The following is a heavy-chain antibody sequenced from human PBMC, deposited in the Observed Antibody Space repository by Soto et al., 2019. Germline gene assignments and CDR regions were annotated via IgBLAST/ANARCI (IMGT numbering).Heavy chain of an antibody. CDR3: ARGQRFSDWFDP. Sequence: GESLKISCKVSGYTLNNLWIGFLRPIPGKGLEWMGIIKPGDSDTRYSPSFEGQVALSADKSINTAYLQWLSSVTAADTAVYYCARGQRFSDWFDPWGQGTLVTVSS. V-gene: IGHV5-51*01. CDR1: GYTLNNLW. CDR2: IKPGDSDT. J-gene: IGHJ5*02. D-gene: IGHD3-3*01.